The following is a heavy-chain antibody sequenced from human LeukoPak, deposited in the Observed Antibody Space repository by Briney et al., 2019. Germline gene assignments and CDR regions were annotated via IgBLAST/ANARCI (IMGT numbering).Heavy chain of an antibody. CDR3: ARDSPSGTQSPNYYYYMDV. J-gene: IGHJ6*03. D-gene: IGHD3-10*01. Sequence: SETLSLTCTVSGGSLSRYYWSWIRQPAGKGLKWIGRIYSSGSTNYNPSLKSRVTMSVDTSKNQFSLKPSSVTAADTAVYYCARDSPSGTQSPNYYYYMDVWGKGTTVTVSS. V-gene: IGHV4-4*07. CDR1: GGSLSRYY. CDR2: IYSSGST.